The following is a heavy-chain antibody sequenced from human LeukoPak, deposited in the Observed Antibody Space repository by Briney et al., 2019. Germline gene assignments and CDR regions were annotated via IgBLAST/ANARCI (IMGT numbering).Heavy chain of an antibody. CDR3: ARSQSLGY. D-gene: IGHD1-26*01. V-gene: IGHV3-21*01. CDR1: GFTFSSYS. CDR2: IHTTGTYI. Sequence: PGGSLRLSCAASGFTFSSYSMNWVRQAPGKGLEWVSSIHTTGTYIYYADSAKGRFTISRDNAQNSLYLQMNSLRAEDTAMYYCARSQSLGYWGQGTLVTVSS. J-gene: IGHJ4*02.